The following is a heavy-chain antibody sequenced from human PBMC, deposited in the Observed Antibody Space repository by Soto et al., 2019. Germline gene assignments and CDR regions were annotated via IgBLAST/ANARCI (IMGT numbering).Heavy chain of an antibody. Sequence: GGSLRLSCAASGFTFSSHSMNWVRQAPGKGLEWVSSISSSSSYIYYADSVKGRFTISRDNAKNSLYLQMNSLRAEDTVVFYCARDGEDGYQSYYYGMDVWGQGTTVTVSS. V-gene: IGHV3-21*01. CDR2: ISSSSSYI. CDR3: ARDGEDGYQSYYYGMDV. D-gene: IGHD5-12*01. J-gene: IGHJ6*02. CDR1: GFTFSSHS.